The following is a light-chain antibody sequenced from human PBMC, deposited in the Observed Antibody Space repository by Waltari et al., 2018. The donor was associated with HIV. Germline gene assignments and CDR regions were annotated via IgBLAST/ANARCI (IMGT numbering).Light chain of an antibody. V-gene: IGKV3-20*01. Sequence: EIVSTQSPGTLSLPPGDRATLSCRASQSVSSSYFAWYQQRPGQAPRRLLSGASSRATGLPDRFSGSGSGTDFTLTISRLEPEDFAVYYCQQYGSSPLAFGGGTKVEIK. CDR1: QSVSSSY. J-gene: IGKJ4*01. CDR3: QQYGSSPLA. CDR2: GAS.